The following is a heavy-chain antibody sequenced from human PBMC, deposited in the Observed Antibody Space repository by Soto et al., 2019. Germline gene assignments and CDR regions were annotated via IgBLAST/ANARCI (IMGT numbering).Heavy chain of an antibody. J-gene: IGHJ3*02. CDR2: ISAYNGNT. CDR1: GYTFTSYG. Sequence: QVQLVQSGAEVKKPGASVKVSCKASGYTFTSYGISWVRQAPGQGLEWMGWISAYNGNTNYAQKLQGRVTMTTDTSTSTAYMGLRSLRSDDTAVYYGARYSPKVGISYAFDIWGQGTMVTVSS. D-gene: IGHD1-26*01. CDR3: ARYSPKVGISYAFDI. V-gene: IGHV1-18*01.